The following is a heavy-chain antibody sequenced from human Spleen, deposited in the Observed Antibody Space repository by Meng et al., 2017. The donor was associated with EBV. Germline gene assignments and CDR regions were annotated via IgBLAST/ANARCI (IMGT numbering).Heavy chain of an antibody. CDR2: RHYSGNT. D-gene: IGHD5-12*01. Sequence: QLQYPGTGLVKRSYIPSLSCEVSGCCIRSSSYYWAWIRQPPGKGLEWIGSRHYSGNTYYNPSLKSRVTISLDTSENQFSLNLKSVTAADTAAYYCARVSDLYSDYDPRIDYWGQGTLVTVSS. CDR1: GCCIRSSSYY. J-gene: IGHJ4*02. CDR3: ARVSDLYSDYDPRIDY. V-gene: IGHV4-39*07.